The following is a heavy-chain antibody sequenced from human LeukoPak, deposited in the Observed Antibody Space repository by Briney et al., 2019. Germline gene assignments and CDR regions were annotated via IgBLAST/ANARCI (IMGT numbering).Heavy chain of an antibody. D-gene: IGHD1-26*01. CDR2: IYYSGST. CDR1: GGSTSSYY. V-gene: IGHV4-59*01. J-gene: IGHJ3*02. CDR3: AREERYDAFDI. Sequence: PSETLSLTCTVSGGSTSSYYWSWIRQPPGKGLEWIGYIYYSGSTNYNPSLKSRVTISVDTSKNQFSLKLSSVTAADTAVYYCAREERYDAFDIWGQGTMVTVSS.